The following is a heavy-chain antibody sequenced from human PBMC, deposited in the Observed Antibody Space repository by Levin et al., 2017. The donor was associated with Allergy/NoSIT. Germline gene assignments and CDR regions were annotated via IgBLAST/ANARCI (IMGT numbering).Heavy chain of an antibody. CDR3: AKPGIAAAAPYYFDY. Sequence: GGSLRLSCAASGFTFSSYGMHWVRQAPGKGLEWVAVISYDGSNKYYADSVKGRFTISRDNSKNTLYLQMNSLRAEDTAVYYCAKPGIAAAAPYYFDYWGQGTLVTVSS. V-gene: IGHV3-30*18. CDR2: ISYDGSNK. D-gene: IGHD6-13*01. CDR1: GFTFSSYG. J-gene: IGHJ4*02.